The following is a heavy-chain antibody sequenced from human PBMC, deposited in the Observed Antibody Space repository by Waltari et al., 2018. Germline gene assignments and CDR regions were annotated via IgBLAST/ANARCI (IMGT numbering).Heavy chain of an antibody. J-gene: IGHJ4*02. Sequence: WSWIRQPPGKGLEWIGEINHSGSTNYNPSLKSRVTISVDTSKNQFSLKLSSVTAADTAVYYCARGRFSSWYRRGMDYWGQGTLVTVSS. V-gene: IGHV4-34*01. CDR2: INHSGST. CDR3: ARGRFSSWYRRGMDY. D-gene: IGHD6-13*01.